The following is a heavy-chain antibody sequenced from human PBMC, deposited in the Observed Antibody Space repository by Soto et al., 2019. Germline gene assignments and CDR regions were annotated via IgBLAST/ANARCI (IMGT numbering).Heavy chain of an antibody. D-gene: IGHD4-17*01. J-gene: IGHJ2*01. CDR2: ISYDGSNK. CDR3: ARDPGDYGDYVSPHDNWYFDL. Sequence: GGSLRLSCAASGFTFSSYAMHWVRQAPGKGLEWVAVISYDGSNKYYADSVKGRFTISRDNSKNTLYLQMNSLRAEDTAVYYCARDPGDYGDYVSPHDNWYFDLWGRGTLVTVSS. CDR1: GFTFSSYA. V-gene: IGHV3-30*04.